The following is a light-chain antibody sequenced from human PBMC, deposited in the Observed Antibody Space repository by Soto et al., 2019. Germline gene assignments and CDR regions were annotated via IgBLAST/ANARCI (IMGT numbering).Light chain of an antibody. J-gene: IGKJ3*01. CDR2: GAS. CDR3: KLHGNSNLFT. Sequence: EIVLTQSPGTLSLSPGERATLSCRASQTVNRNYLVWYQQKPGQAPRVLISGASSRSTGIPDRFSGSGPGTDFTLTISRLEAEDVAVYYCKLHGNSNLFTFGPGTKVDMK. V-gene: IGKV3-20*01. CDR1: QTVNRNY.